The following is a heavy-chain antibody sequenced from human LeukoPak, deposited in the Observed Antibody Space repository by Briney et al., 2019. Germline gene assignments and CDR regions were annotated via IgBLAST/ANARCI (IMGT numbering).Heavy chain of an antibody. Sequence: SETLSLTCTVSDGSIISYYWSWIRQPAGKGLEWIGRIYSTGSTDYNPSLRSRVTISIDTSKKHFFLKLKSVTAADTAVYYCATGYGDFRVEGRYFYSWGQGTLVTVSS. D-gene: IGHD4-17*01. CDR2: IYSTGST. CDR3: ATGYGDFRVEGRYFYS. V-gene: IGHV4-4*07. CDR1: DGSIISYY. J-gene: IGHJ4*02.